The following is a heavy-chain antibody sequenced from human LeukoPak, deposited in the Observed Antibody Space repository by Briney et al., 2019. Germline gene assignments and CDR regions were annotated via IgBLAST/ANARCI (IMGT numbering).Heavy chain of an antibody. V-gene: IGHV1-46*01. CDR3: ATGGSLAVAPHQYYFDY. CDR2: XXPSGGGT. J-gene: IGHJ4*02. Sequence: QAPGQGLEXMGIXXPSGGGTTYAQKFQGRITMTRDMSTSTVYMDLSSLTSEDTAVFYCATGGSLAVAPHQYYFDYWGQGTLVTVSS. D-gene: IGHD6-19*01.